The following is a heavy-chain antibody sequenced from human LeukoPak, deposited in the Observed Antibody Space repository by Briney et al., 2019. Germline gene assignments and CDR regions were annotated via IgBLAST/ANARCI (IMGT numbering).Heavy chain of an antibody. D-gene: IGHD5-24*01. CDR1: GLIVSTKY. CDR2: IYSDGST. CDR3: VRDDGYSPYDY. J-gene: IGHJ4*02. V-gene: IGHV3-53*01. Sequence: PGGSLRLSCAASGLIVSTKYMSWVRQAPGKGLEWVSVIYSDGSTSYADSVKGRFTISRDNSKNMLYLQMNSLRAEDTAVYYCVRDDGYSPYDYWGQGTLVTVSP.